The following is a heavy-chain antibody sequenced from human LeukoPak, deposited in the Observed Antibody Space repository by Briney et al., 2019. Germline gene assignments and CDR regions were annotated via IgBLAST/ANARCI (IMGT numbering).Heavy chain of an antibody. V-gene: IGHV6-1*01. CDR2: TYYRSKWYN. CDR1: GDSVSSNSAA. Sequence: SQTLSLTCAISGDSVSSNSAAWNWIRQSPPRGLEWLGRTYYRSKWYNDYAVSVKSRITINPDTSKNQFSLQLNSVTPEDTAVYYCARDLYYYDSSGIDYWGQGTLVTVSS. CDR3: ARDLYYYDSSGIDY. J-gene: IGHJ4*02. D-gene: IGHD3-22*01.